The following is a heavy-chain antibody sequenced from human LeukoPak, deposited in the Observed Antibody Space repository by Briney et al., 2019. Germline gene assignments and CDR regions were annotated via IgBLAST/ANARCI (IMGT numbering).Heavy chain of an antibody. CDR3: ARGGVYRGYSYGRQREGITFDP. D-gene: IGHD5-18*01. Sequence: SETLSLTCAVYGGSFSGYYWSWIRQPPGKGLEWIGEINHSGSTNYNPSLKSRVTISVDTSKNQFSLKLSSVTAADTAVYYCARGGVYRGYSYGRQREGITFDPWGQGTLVTVSS. V-gene: IGHV4-34*01. CDR1: GGSFSGYY. J-gene: IGHJ5*02. CDR2: INHSGST.